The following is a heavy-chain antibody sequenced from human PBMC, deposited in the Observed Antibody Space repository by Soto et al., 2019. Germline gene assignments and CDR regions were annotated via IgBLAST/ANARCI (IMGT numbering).Heavy chain of an antibody. J-gene: IGHJ6*02. Sequence: VLLEQSGAEVKKPGSSVKVSCKTSGGTFSNFAISWVRLAPGQGLEWMGVIIPKFSAPTYAQKFQGRVMITADESTSTAFMELSSLRSEDTAVYFCGRDRVMRANSYYYGMDVWGQGTTVIVSS. CDR1: GGTFSNFA. CDR2: IIPKFSAP. D-gene: IGHD2-21*01. CDR3: GRDRVMRANSYYYGMDV. V-gene: IGHV1-69*12.